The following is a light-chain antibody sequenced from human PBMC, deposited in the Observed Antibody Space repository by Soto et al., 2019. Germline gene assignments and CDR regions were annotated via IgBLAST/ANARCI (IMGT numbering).Light chain of an antibody. CDR2: WAS. V-gene: IGKV4-1*01. CDR1: QSVLYSSNNKNY. Sequence: DIVMTQSPDSLAVSLGERATINCKSSQSVLYSSNNKNYLAWYQQKPGQPPKLLIYWASTRESGVPDRFSGSGSVTDFNLTISSLQAEDVAVYYCQQYYSTSYTFGQGTKLEIK. J-gene: IGKJ2*01. CDR3: QQYYSTSYT.